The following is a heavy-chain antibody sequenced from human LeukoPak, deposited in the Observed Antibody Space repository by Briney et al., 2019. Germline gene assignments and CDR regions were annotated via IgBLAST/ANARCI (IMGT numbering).Heavy chain of an antibody. CDR3: ARDELSRDGYNKGY. V-gene: IGHV3-53*01. CDR1: GFTVSSNY. D-gene: IGHD5-24*01. J-gene: IGHJ4*02. Sequence: PGGSLRLSCAASGFTVSSNYMSWVRQAPGKGLEWVSVIYSGGSTYYADSVKGRFTISRDNSKNTLYLQINSLRAEDTAVYYCARDELSRDGYNKGYWGQGTLVTVSS. CDR2: IYSGGST.